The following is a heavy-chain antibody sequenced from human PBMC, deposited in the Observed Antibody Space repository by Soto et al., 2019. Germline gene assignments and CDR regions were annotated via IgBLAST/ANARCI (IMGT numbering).Heavy chain of an antibody. J-gene: IGHJ6*02. CDR3: ARDALYDSSGYRGGYYGMDV. V-gene: IGHV4-30-4*01. Sequence: QVQLQESGPGLVKPSQTLSLTCTVSGGSISSGDYYWSWIRQPPGKGLEWIGYIYYSGSTYYNPSLKSRVTISVDTSKNQFSLKLSSVTAADTAVYYCARDALYDSSGYRGGYYGMDVWGQGTTVTVSS. CDR2: IYYSGST. D-gene: IGHD3-22*01. CDR1: GGSISSGDYY.